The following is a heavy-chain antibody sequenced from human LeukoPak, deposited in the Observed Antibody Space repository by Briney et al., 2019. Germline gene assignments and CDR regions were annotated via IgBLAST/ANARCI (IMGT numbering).Heavy chain of an antibody. J-gene: IGHJ4*02. D-gene: IGHD2-21*02. CDR1: GFTFSSYA. CDR3: AREGALGDNPPLDY. V-gene: IGHV3-30*04. CDR2: ISYDGSNK. Sequence: PGRSLRLSCAASGFTFSSYAMHWVRQAPGKGLEWVAVISYDGSNKHYADSVKGRFTISRDNSKNTLYLQMNSLRAEDTAVYYCAREGALGDNPPLDYWGQGTLVTVSS.